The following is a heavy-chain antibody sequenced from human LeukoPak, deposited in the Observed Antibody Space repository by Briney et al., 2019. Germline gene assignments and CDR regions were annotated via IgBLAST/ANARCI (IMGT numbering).Heavy chain of an antibody. CDR2: ISSSGSTI. Sequence: GGSLRFSCAASGFTFSSYEMNWVRQAPGKGLEWVSYISSSGSTIYYADSVKGRFTISGDNAKNSLYLQMNSLRAEDTAVYYCARGERGYSGYEPIGYWGQGTLVTVSS. CDR1: GFTFSSYE. J-gene: IGHJ4*02. D-gene: IGHD5-12*01. CDR3: ARGERGYSGYEPIGY. V-gene: IGHV3-48*03.